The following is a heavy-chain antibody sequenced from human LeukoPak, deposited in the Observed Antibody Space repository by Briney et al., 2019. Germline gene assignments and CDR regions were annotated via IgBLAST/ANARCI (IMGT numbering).Heavy chain of an antibody. CDR2: IYPGDSDT. CDR3: ARRDGSDSGSYYSFDY. J-gene: IGHJ4*02. V-gene: IGHV5-51*01. D-gene: IGHD3-10*01. CDR1: GYSFTSYW. Sequence: GESLKISCKGSGYSFTSYWIGWVRQMPGKGLEWMGIIYPGDSDTRYSPSFQGQVTISADKSISTAYLQWSSLKASDTAMYYCARRDGSDSGSYYSFDYWGQGTLVTVSS.